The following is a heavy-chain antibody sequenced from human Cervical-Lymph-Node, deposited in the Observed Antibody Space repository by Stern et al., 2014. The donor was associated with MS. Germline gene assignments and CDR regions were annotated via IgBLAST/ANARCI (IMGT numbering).Heavy chain of an antibody. CDR1: GVTVNRYV. V-gene: IGHV1-69*14. J-gene: IGHJ5*02. CDR2: IGPFHRTA. D-gene: IGHD5-18*01. CDR3: ASVAQLWRSWFDP. Sequence: QVQLVQSGVEVKRPGSSVKVSCKASGVTVNRYVISWVRPAPGQGLEWMGGIGPFHRTANYAPTVQGRGTIYADKITNTTYLNVRSLRSEDTAVYYCASVAQLWRSWFDPWGQGTLVTVSS.